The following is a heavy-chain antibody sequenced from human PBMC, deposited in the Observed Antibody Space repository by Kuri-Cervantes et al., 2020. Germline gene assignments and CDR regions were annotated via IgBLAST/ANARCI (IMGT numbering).Heavy chain of an antibody. CDR2: IYYSGST. V-gene: IGHV4-39*07. J-gene: IGHJ4*02. CDR3: ASEAVVLTAPFDY. Sequence: SETLSLTCTVSGGSISSSSYYWGWIRQPPGKGLEWIGSIYYSGSTYYNPSLKSRVTISVDTSKNQFSLELSSVTAADTAVYYCASEAVVLTAPFDYWGQGTLVTVSS. D-gene: IGHD2-21*02. CDR1: GGSISSSSYY.